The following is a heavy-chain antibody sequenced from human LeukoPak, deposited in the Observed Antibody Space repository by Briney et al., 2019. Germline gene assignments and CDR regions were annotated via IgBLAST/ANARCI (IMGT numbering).Heavy chain of an antibody. Sequence: GGSLRLSCVASGLPFSDYWMSWVRQAPGKGLEWVANIKQDESEKYYVDSVRGRFTISRDNAKTSLYLQMNSLRVEDTAVYYCARGSHSSSYGFDYWGQGALVTVSS. J-gene: IGHJ4*02. CDR1: GLPFSDYW. CDR2: IKQDESEK. CDR3: ARGSHSSSYGFDY. V-gene: IGHV3-7*01. D-gene: IGHD3-22*01.